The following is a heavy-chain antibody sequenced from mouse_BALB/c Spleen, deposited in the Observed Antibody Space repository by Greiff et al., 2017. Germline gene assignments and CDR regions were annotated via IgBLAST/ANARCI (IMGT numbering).Heavy chain of an antibody. CDR3: ARDLDGYSYYYAMDY. V-gene: IGHV7-3*02. J-gene: IGHJ4*01. CDR2: IRNKANGYTT. CDR1: GFTFTDYY. Sequence: EVQLQESGGGLVQPGGSLRLSCAPSGFTFTDYYMSWVRQPPGKALEWLGFIRNKANGYTTEYSASVKGRFTISRDNSQSILYLQMNTLRAEDSATYYCARDLDGYSYYYAMDYWGQGTSVTVSS. D-gene: IGHD2-3*01.